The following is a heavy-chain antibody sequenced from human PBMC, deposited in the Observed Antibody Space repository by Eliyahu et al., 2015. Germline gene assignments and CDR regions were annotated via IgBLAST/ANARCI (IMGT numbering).Heavy chain of an antibody. CDR3: ARVGYYYDSSGYPYAAFDI. CDR2: VATAGDT. Sequence: WYRQGTGRXSEXVPAVATAGDTNYPGSVKGRSTVSRENAKNSXYLQMNSLRAGDTAVYYCARVGYYYDSSGYPYAAFDIWGQGTMVTVSS. D-gene: IGHD3-22*01. V-gene: IGHV3-13*01. J-gene: IGHJ3*02.